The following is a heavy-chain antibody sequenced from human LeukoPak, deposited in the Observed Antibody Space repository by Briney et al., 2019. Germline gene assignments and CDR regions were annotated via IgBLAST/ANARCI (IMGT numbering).Heavy chain of an antibody. CDR3: GRDPSARVTIDF. D-gene: IGHD5-24*01. J-gene: IGHJ4*02. CDR1: GFTFSNYA. Sequence: PGRSLRLSCAASGFTFSNYAVHWVRQAPGKGLEWVAIVSHDGRNQYYAESVKGRFTISRDSSRNTVSLQMNSLRAGDSALYYCGRDPSARVTIDFWGQGTLVTVSS. V-gene: IGHV3-30*04. CDR2: VSHDGRNQ.